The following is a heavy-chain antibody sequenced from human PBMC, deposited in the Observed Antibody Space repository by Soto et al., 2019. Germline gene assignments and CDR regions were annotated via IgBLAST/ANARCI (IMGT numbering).Heavy chain of an antibody. D-gene: IGHD1-26*01. V-gene: IGHV3-21*01. Sequence: GGSLRLSCAASGFTFSSYSMNWVRQAPGKGLEWVSSISSSSSYIYYSESVKGRFTIARDNAKNSLYLQMNSLRAEDTAMYYCARGEWSYYAFDIWGQGTMVTV. CDR2: ISSSSSYI. CDR1: GFTFSSYS. CDR3: ARGEWSYYAFDI. J-gene: IGHJ3*02.